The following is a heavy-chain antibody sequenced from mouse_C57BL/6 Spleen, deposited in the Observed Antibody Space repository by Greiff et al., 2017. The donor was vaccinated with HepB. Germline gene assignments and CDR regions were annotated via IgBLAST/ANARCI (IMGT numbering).Heavy chain of an antibody. CDR3: AGYLDCYGYFDD. Sequence: EVQLQQSGAELVKPGASVKISCTASGYTFTDYNMNWVKQSNGQSLEWIGVINPNYGTTNYNQKFKGKATLTVDQSSSTAYMQLNSLTSEDSADYCCAGYLDCYGYFDDWGKGTTVTVSS. V-gene: IGHV1-39*01. D-gene: IGHD5-1*01. J-gene: IGHJ1*03. CDR1: GYTFTDYN. CDR2: INPNYGTT.